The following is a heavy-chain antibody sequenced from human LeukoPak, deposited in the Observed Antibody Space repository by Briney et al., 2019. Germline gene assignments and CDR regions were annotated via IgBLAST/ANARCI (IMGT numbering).Heavy chain of an antibody. Sequence: GGSLRLSCAASGFTFSSYGMHWVRQAPGKGLEWVAFIRYDGSNKYYADSVKGRFTISRDNSKNTLYLQMNSLRAEDTAVYYCAKELSGYYDILTGYYPYFDYWGQGTLVTVSS. CDR3: AKELSGYYDILTGYYPYFDY. D-gene: IGHD3-9*01. CDR1: GFTFSSYG. V-gene: IGHV3-30*02. CDR2: IRYDGSNK. J-gene: IGHJ4*02.